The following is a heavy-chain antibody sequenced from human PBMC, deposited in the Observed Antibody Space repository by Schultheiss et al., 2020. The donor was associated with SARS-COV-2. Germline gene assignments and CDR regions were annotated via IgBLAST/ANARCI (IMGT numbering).Heavy chain of an antibody. Sequence: GGSLRLSCAASGFTFSSYAMHWVRQAPGKGLEWVAVISYDGSNKYYADSVKGRITISRDNSKNTLYLQMNSLRAEDTAVYYCARDLFIVVVTAILVDWGQGTLVTVSS. D-gene: IGHD2-21*02. CDR1: GFTFSSYA. J-gene: IGHJ4*02. CDR2: ISYDGSNK. CDR3: ARDLFIVVVTAILVD. V-gene: IGHV3-30*01.